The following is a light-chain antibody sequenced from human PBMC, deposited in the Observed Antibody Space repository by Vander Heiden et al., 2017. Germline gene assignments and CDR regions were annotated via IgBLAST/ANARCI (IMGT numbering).Light chain of an antibody. Sequence: SYELTQPPSVSVSPGQTASITCSGDKLGDKYACWYQQKPGQSPVLVIYQDSKRPSGIPERFSGSNSGNTATLTINGTQAMDEADYYCQAWDSRTVVFGGGTKLTVL. CDR2: QDS. V-gene: IGLV3-1*01. CDR3: QAWDSRTVV. J-gene: IGLJ2*01. CDR1: KLGDKY.